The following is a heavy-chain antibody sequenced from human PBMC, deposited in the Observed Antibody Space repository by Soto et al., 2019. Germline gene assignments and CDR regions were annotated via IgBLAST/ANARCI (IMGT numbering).Heavy chain of an antibody. V-gene: IGHV3-21*01. CDR3: ARDRSGIVVVVAATPGYGFDP. Sequence: GGSLRLSCAASGFTFSSYSMNWVRQAPGKGLEWVSSISSSSSYIYYADSVKGRFTISRDNAKNSLYLQMNSLRAEDTAVYYCARDRSGIVVVVAATPGYGFDPWGQGTLVTVSS. D-gene: IGHD2-15*01. J-gene: IGHJ5*02. CDR2: ISSSSSYI. CDR1: GFTFSSYS.